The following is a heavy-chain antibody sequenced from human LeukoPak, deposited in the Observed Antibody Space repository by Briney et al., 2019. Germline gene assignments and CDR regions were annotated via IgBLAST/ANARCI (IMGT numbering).Heavy chain of an antibody. CDR2: IYYSGST. J-gene: IGHJ4*02. Sequence: SETLSLTCTVSGGSISNYYWSWLRQPPGKGLEWIGSIYYSGSTNYNSSLKSRVTISVDTSKNQFSLKLSSVTAADTAVYYCARIGSSGWLNFDYWGQGTLVTVSS. CDR3: ARIGSSGWLNFDY. V-gene: IGHV4-59*01. CDR1: GGSISNYY. D-gene: IGHD6-19*01.